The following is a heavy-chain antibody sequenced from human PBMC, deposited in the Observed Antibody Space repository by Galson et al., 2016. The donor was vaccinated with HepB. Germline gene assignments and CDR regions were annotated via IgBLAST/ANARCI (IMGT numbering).Heavy chain of an antibody. CDR1: EGSMSDHF. J-gene: IGHJ4*02. D-gene: IGHD6-13*01. CDR2: IYSSGTS. V-gene: IGHV4-4*07. CDR3: AREDRSLWYPLFDL. Sequence: TLSLTCTVSEGSMSDHFWSWIRQPAGKGLEWIGRIYSSGTSNYNPSLKSRVTMSLDTSKNHISLPLTSVTAADTAIYYCAREDRSLWYPLFDLWGRGTLITVSP.